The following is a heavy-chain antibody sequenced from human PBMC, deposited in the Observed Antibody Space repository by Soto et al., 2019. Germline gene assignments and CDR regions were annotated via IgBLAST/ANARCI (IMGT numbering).Heavy chain of an antibody. J-gene: IGHJ4*02. V-gene: IGHV1-46*01. Sequence: DSVKGSCSASGYTFTSYYMHWVRQAPGHQHERLGIINPSGGRPSSAQKFQGRGTMTRDTSTSTVYMELSSPRSEDTAVYYCARGLNWNCDFDYWGQGTLVTGSS. CDR1: GYTFTSYY. CDR2: INPSGGRP. D-gene: IGHD1-7*01. CDR3: ARGLNWNCDFDY.